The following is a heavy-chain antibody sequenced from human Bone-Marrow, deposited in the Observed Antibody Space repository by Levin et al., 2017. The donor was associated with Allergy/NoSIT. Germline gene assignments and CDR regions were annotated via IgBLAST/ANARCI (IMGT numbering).Heavy chain of an antibody. Sequence: GESLKISCAASGFIFSNYWMHWVRQVPGKGFVWVARIKSDGSRINYADSVKGRFTISRDDAKKTLFLQMNSLRAEDTAVYYCARDRVAGAGNFGMDVWGQGTTVTVS. V-gene: IGHV3-74*01. CDR1: GFIFSNYW. D-gene: IGHD6-13*01. CDR3: ARDRVAGAGNFGMDV. CDR2: IKSDGSRI. J-gene: IGHJ6*02.